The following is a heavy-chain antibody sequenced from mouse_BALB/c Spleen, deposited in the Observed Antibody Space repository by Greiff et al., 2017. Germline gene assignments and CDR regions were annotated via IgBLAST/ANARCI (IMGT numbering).Heavy chain of an antibody. CDR3: ARPAAGRWFAY. D-gene: IGHD3-1*01. V-gene: IGHV4-1*02. J-gene: IGHJ3*01. CDR1: GFDFSRYW. Sequence: EVQGVESGGGLVQPGGSLKLSCAASGFDFSRYWMSWVRQAPGKGLEWIGEINPDSSTINYTPSLKDKFIISRDNAKNTLYLQMSKVRSEDTALYYCARPAAGRWFAYWGQGTLVTVSA. CDR2: INPDSSTI.